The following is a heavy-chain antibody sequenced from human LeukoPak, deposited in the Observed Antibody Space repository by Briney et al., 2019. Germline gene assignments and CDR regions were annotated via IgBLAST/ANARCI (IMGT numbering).Heavy chain of an antibody. J-gene: IGHJ5*02. D-gene: IGHD5-18*01. Sequence: KPSETRSLTCTVSGGSISSYYWNWVRQPPGNGLEWIGYISNSGSTNYNPSLKSRVTISVDTSKNQFTLKVNSVTAADTAFYYCARSPRYSSGWFDPWGQGTLVTVFS. CDR2: ISNSGST. CDR3: ARSPRYSSGWFDP. V-gene: IGHV4-59*01. CDR1: GGSISSYY.